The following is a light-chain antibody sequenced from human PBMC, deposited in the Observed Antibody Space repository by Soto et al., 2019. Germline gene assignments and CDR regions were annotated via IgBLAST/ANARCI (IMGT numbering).Light chain of an antibody. CDR2: DAS. CDR1: QSVSSN. J-gene: IGKJ1*01. Sequence: EIVLTQSPATLSLSPGERATLSCRASQSVSSNLAWYQQKPGQAPRLLIYDASNRATGIPARFSGSGSGTDLTITSSSLEHEDFSIYHRQHRINWLTFGQGTKVEIK. CDR3: QHRINWLT. V-gene: IGKV3-11*01.